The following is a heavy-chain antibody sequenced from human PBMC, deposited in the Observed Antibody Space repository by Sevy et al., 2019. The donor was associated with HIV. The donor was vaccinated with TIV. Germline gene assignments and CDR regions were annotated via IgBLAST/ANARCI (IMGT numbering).Heavy chain of an antibody. CDR1: GGTFSSYA. CDR3: ARGEPSTYYDFWSGYDKYYYYYGMDV. J-gene: IGHJ6*02. V-gene: IGHV1-69*13. CDR2: IIPIFGTA. D-gene: IGHD3-3*01. Sequence: ASVKVSCKASGGTFSSYAISWVRQAPGQGLEWMGGIIPIFGTANYAQKFQGRVTITADESTRTAYMELSSLRSEDTAVYYCARGEPSTYYDFWSGYDKYYYYYGMDVWGQGTTVTVSS.